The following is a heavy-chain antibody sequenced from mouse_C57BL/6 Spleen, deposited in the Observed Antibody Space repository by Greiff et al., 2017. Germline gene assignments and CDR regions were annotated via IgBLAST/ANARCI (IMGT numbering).Heavy chain of an antibody. V-gene: IGHV3-6*01. Sequence: DVKLQESGPGLVKPSQSLSLTCSVTGYSITSGYYWNWIRQFPGNKLEWMGYISYDGSNNYNPSLKNRISITRDTSKNQFFLKLNSVTTEDTATYYCARGGDYYGSRNYFDYWGQGTTLTVSS. CDR1: GYSITSGYY. J-gene: IGHJ2*01. CDR3: ARGGDYYGSRNYFDY. D-gene: IGHD1-1*01. CDR2: ISYDGSN.